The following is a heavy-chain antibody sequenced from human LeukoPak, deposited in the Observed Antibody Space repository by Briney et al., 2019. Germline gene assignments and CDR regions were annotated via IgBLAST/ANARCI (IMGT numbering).Heavy chain of an antibody. V-gene: IGHV3-21*01. CDR3: ARGKYSSGWDFDY. CDR2: ISSSSSYI. Sequence: GGSLRLSCAASGFTFNSYAMTWVRQAPGKGLEWVSSISSSSSYIYYADSVKDRFTISRDNAKNSLYLQMNSLRAEDTAVYYCARGKYSSGWDFDYWGQGTPVTVSS. J-gene: IGHJ4*02. D-gene: IGHD6-19*01. CDR1: GFTFNSYA.